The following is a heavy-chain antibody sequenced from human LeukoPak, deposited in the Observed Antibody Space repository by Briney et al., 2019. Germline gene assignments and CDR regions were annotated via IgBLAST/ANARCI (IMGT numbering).Heavy chain of an antibody. J-gene: IGHJ4*02. D-gene: IGHD1-1*01. Sequence: ASVKVSCKASGYTFTSYGISWVRQAPGQGLEWMGWINPNSGGTNYAQKFQGRVTMTRDTSISTAYMELSRLRSDDTAVYYCARRPGTGTPNLGFDYWGQGTLVTVSS. CDR3: ARRPGTGTPNLGFDY. V-gene: IGHV1-2*02. CDR2: INPNSGGT. CDR1: GYTFTSYG.